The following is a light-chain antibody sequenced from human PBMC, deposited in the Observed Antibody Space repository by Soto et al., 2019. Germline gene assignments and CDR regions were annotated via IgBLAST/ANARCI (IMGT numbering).Light chain of an antibody. CDR1: QSVLYTSNNRNY. J-gene: IGKJ5*01. Sequence: IVMTQSPDSLAVSVGERATINCKSSQSVLYTSNNRNYLAWYQQNPGQPPKLLIYWASTRDPGVPDRFSGSGSGTDFNLTISSLQAEDVAVYYCQQYYGNLITFGQGTRLEIK. V-gene: IGKV4-1*01. CDR2: WAS. CDR3: QQYYGNLIT.